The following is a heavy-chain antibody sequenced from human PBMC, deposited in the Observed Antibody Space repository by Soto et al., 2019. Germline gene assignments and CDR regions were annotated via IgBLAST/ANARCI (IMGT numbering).Heavy chain of an antibody. V-gene: IGHV3-74*01. J-gene: IGHJ4*02. CDR1: GFTFSSYW. CDR3: ARDWAIIAARPFDY. CDR2: INSDGSST. D-gene: IGHD6-6*01. Sequence: EVQLVESGGGLVQPGGSLRLSCAASGFTFSSYWMHWVRQAPGKGLVWVSRINSDGSSTSYADSVKGRFTISRDRAKNTLYLQMNSLRAEDTAVYYCARDWAIIAARPFDYWGQGTLVTVSS.